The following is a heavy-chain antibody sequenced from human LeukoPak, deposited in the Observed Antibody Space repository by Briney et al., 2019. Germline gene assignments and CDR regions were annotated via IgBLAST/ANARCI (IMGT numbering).Heavy chain of an antibody. CDR3: ARQIYSGSAIDF. Sequence: SETLSLTCAVSGGSISSSNWWSWVRQPPGKGLEWIGEIYHSGSTSDHPSLKSRVTIFADTSKNQFSLKLSSVTAADTAVYYCARQIYSGSAIDFWGQGTLVTVSS. J-gene: IGHJ4*02. V-gene: IGHV4-4*02. D-gene: IGHD1-26*01. CDR1: GGSISSSNW. CDR2: IYHSGST.